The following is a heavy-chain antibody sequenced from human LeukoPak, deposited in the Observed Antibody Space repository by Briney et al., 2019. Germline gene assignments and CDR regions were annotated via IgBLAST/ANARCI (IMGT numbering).Heavy chain of an antibody. CDR1: GDSISTSGYY. CDR3: ARVRDDYFFDY. V-gene: IGHV4-31*03. D-gene: IGHD3-3*01. CDR2: IHYIGNT. J-gene: IGHJ4*02. Sequence: SETLSLTCTVSGDSISTSGYYWSWIRQHPGTGLEWIAYIHYIGNTYYNPSLESRVTMSVDTSSNQFSLNMASVTAADTAIYYCARVRDDYFFDYWGQGILVTVSS.